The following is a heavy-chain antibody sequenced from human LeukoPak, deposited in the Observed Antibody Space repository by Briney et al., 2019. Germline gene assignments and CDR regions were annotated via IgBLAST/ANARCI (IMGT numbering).Heavy chain of an antibody. V-gene: IGHV3-21*01. J-gene: IGHJ4*02. D-gene: IGHD6-6*01. CDR1: GFTFSSYS. CDR3: AKGSSRGCFDY. CDR2: ISSSSYI. Sequence: GGSLRLSCAASGFTFSSYSMNWVRQAPGKGLEWVSSISSSSYIYYADSVKGRFTISRDNAKNSLYLQMNSLRAEDTAVYYCAKGSSRGCFDYWGQGTLVTVSS.